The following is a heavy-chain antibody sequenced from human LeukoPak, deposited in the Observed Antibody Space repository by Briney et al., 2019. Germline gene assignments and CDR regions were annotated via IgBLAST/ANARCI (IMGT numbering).Heavy chain of an antibody. D-gene: IGHD3-22*01. J-gene: IGHJ4*02. V-gene: IGHV3-23*01. CDR1: GFTFSSYA. CDR2: ISGSGGST. Sequence: PGGSLRLSCAASGFTFSSYAMSWVRQAPGKGLEWVSAISGSGGSTYYADSVKGRFTTSRDNSKNTLYLQMNSLRAEDTAVYYCAKGRVVVITAYYFDYWGQGTLVTVSS. CDR3: AKGRVVVITAYYFDY.